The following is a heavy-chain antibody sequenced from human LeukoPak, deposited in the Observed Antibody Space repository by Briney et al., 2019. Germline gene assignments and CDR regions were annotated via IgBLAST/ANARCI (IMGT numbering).Heavy chain of an antibody. J-gene: IGHJ4*02. D-gene: IGHD2-2*01. V-gene: IGHV4-39*01. CDR1: GGSISSSSYY. CDR2: IYYSGST. CDR3: ARLGLEVVPAAIDY. Sequence: SETLSLTCTVSGGSISSSSYYWGWIRQPPGKGLEWIGSIYYSGSTYYNSSLKSRVTISVDTSKNQFSLKLSSVTAADTAVYYCARLGLEVVPAAIDYWGQGTLVTVSS.